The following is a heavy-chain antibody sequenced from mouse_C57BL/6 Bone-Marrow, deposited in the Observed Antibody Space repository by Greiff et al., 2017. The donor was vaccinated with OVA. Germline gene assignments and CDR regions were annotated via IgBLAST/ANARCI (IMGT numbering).Heavy chain of an antibody. CDR1: GYAFSSSW. CDR3: ARVYYPPY. Sequence: QVQLKESGPELVKPGASVKISCKASGYAFSSSWMNWVKQRPGKGLEWIGRIYPGDGDTNYNGKFKGKATLTADKSSSTAYMQRSSLTSEDSAVYFCARVYYPPYWGQGTLVTVSA. D-gene: IGHD2-1*01. CDR2: IYPGDGDT. J-gene: IGHJ3*01. V-gene: IGHV1-82*01.